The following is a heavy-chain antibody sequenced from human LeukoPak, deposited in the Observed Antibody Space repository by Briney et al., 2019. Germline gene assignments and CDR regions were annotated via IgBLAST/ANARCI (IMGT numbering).Heavy chain of an antibody. J-gene: IGHJ5*01. Sequence: GGSLRLSCAASGFSFSTYALSWVRQAPGKGLEWVSAISHSGVTTTYADSVKGRFTISRDNSQNTLYLQMNSLRADDTAVYYCAKDRFSVGYEYGWGVFDSWGQGTLVTVSS. V-gene: IGHV3-23*01. CDR2: ISHSGVTT. D-gene: IGHD3-10*02. CDR1: GFSFSTYA. CDR3: AKDRFSVGYEYGWGVFDS.